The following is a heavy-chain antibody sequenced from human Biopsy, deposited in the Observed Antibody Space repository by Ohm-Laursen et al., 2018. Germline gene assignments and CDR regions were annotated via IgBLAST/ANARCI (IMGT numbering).Heavy chain of an antibody. Sequence: SLRLSCSASGFGMYAKHWVRQRPGKGLERVGVLDYDGSNKYYAESVKGRFSISRDRSRDTVHLQMNRLRYEDTALYYCAKDGGQWLGGAFDIWGHGTMVSVSS. D-gene: IGHD6-19*01. CDR3: AKDGGQWLGGAFDI. V-gene: IGHV3-30*18. CDR2: LDYDGSNK. J-gene: IGHJ3*02. CDR1: GFGMYA.